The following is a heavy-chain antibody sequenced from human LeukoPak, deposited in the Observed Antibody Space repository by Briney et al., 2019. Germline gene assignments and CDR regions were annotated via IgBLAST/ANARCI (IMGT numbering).Heavy chain of an antibody. CDR3: ARGRYCSSTSCHYFDY. CDR1: GVTFSSYW. CDR2: IKQDGSEK. D-gene: IGHD2-2*01. Sequence: PGGSLRLSCAASGVTFSSYWMSWVRQAPGKGLEWVANIKQDGSEKYYVDSVKGRFTISRDNAKNSLYLQMNSLRAEDTAVYYCARGRYCSSTSCHYFDYWGQGTLVTVSS. J-gene: IGHJ4*02. V-gene: IGHV3-7*01.